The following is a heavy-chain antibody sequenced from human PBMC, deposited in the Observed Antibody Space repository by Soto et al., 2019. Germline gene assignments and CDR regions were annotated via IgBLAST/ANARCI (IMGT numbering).Heavy chain of an antibody. D-gene: IGHD1-1*01. CDR2: IYFNGNT. CDR1: AASFSKYY. V-gene: IGHV4-59*01. CDR3: VRDGTKTLRDWFDP. Sequence: SETLSLTCTVSAASFSKYYWSWIRQPPGKGLEWIGYIYFNGNTNYNPSLKRRVTISIDTSKKQISLNLTSVTDADTAVYYCVRDGTKTLRDWFDPWGQGISVTVSS. J-gene: IGHJ5*02.